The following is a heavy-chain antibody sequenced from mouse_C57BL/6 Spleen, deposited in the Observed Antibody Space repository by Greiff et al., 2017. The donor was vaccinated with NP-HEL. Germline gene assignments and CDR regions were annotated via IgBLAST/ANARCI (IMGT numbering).Heavy chain of an antibody. V-gene: IGHV1-82*01. CDR1: GYAFSSSW. CDR3: ARSDYGKVDY. J-gene: IGHJ2*01. D-gene: IGHD1-1*01. CDR2: IYPGDGDT. Sequence: VQLQQSGPELVKPGASVKISCKASGYAFSSSWMNWVKQRPGKGLEWIGRIYPGDGDTNYNGKFKGKATLTADKSSSTAYMQLSSLTSEDSAVYFCARSDYGKVDYWGQGTTLTVSS.